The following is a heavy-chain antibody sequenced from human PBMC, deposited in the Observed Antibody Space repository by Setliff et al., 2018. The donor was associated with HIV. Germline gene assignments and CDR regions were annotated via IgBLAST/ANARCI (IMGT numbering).Heavy chain of an antibody. CDR2: INTHTGSP. Sequence: ASVKVSCKASGYTFINYAMNWVRQAPGQGLEWMGWINTHTGSPTYAQAFTGRFVFSVDTSVTTAYLQISSLKADDTAVYYCASAPLTTVTTGPRYYLDSWGQGTLVTVSS. J-gene: IGHJ4*02. CDR1: GYTFINYA. V-gene: IGHV7-4-1*02. CDR3: ASAPLTTVTTGPRYYLDS. D-gene: IGHD4-17*01.